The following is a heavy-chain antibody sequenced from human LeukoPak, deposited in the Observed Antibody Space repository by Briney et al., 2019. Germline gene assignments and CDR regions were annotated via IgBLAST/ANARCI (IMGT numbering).Heavy chain of an antibody. Sequence: GGSLRLSCAASGFTFSSYAMHWVRQAPGKGLECVSAISSNGGSTYYANSVKGRFTISRDNSKNTLYLQMGSLRAEDMAVYYCAIARGGLLAFDIWGQGTMVTVSS. CDR1: GFTFSSYA. J-gene: IGHJ3*02. V-gene: IGHV3-64*01. CDR2: ISSNGGST. D-gene: IGHD3-10*01. CDR3: AIARGGLLAFDI.